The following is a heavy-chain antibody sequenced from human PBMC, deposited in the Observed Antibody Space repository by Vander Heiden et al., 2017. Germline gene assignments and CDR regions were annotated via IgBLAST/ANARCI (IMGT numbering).Heavy chain of an antibody. V-gene: IGHV3-9*01. CDR1: GFTFDVYA. D-gene: IGHD1-20*01. CDR3: AKDQSITGTSYYFDY. Sequence: EVQLVESGGGWVQPGRSLRLSCPASGFTFDVYAMHWVRQAPGKGLEWVSGISWNSGSIGYADSVKGRFTISRDNAKNSLYLQMNSLRAEDTALYYCAKDQSITGTSYYFDYWGQGTLVTVSS. CDR2: ISWNSGSI. J-gene: IGHJ4*02.